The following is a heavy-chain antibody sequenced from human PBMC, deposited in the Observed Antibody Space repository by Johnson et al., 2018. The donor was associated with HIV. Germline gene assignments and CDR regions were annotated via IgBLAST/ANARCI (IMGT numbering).Heavy chain of an antibody. CDR3: AKDKFMFLDNPVDAFDV. CDR1: GFTFSNYG. V-gene: IGHV3-30*18. Sequence: QVQLVESGGGVVQPGRSLRLSCTASGFTFSNYGMHWVRQAPGKGLEWVAVISFDGSNKYYADSVKGLSTISRDNSNNTLFLQMNSLRADDTGVYYCAKDKFMFLDNPVDAFDVWAQGTMVTVSS. J-gene: IGHJ3*01. D-gene: IGHD3/OR15-3a*01. CDR2: ISFDGSNK.